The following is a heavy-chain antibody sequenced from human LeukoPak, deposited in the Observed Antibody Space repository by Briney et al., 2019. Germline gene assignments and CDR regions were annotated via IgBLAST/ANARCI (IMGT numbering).Heavy chain of an antibody. CDR2: ISSSSSYI. Sequence: PGGSLRLSCAASGFTFSSYSMNWVRQAPGKGLEWVSSISSSSSYIYYADSVKGRFTISRDNAKNSLYLQMNSLRAEDSAVYYCAKDTYNNSPGFPDYWGQGTLVTVSS. CDR1: GFTFSSYS. D-gene: IGHD5-18*01. CDR3: AKDTYNNSPGFPDY. V-gene: IGHV3-21*04. J-gene: IGHJ4*02.